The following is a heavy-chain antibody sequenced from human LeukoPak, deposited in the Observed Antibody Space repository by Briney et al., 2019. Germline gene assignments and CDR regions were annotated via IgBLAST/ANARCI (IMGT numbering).Heavy chain of an antibody. CDR2: ISSSSSYI. D-gene: IGHD3-3*01. V-gene: IGHV3-21*01. J-gene: IGHJ4*02. CDR1: GFTFSSYS. CDR3: AILNDFWSGSPTGFDY. Sequence: GGSLRLSCAASGFTFSSYSMNWVRQAPGKGLEWVSSISSSSSYIYYADSVKGRFTISRDNAKNSLYLQMNSLRAEDTAVYYCAILNDFWSGSPTGFDYWGQGTLVTVSS.